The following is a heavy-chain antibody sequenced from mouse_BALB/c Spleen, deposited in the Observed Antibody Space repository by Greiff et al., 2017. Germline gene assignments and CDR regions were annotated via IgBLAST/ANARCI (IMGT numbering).Heavy chain of an antibody. CDR1: GFSLTSYG. CDR3: ARGPYGKGYFDY. J-gene: IGHJ2*01. Sequence: VQVVESGPGLVAPSQSLSITCTVSGFSLTSYGVHWVRQPPGKGLEWLGVIWAGGSTNYNSALMSRLSISKDNSKSQVFLKMNSLQTDDTAMYYCARGPYGKGYFDYWGQGTTLTVSS. V-gene: IGHV2-9*02. CDR2: IWAGGST. D-gene: IGHD1-1*01.